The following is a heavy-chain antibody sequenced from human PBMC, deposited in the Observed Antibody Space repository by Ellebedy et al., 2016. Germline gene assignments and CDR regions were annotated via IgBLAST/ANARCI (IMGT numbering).Heavy chain of an antibody. CDR3: ARNRDYGLDY. D-gene: IGHD4/OR15-4a*01. CDR1: GFTFSDYY. J-gene: IGHJ4*02. V-gene: IGHV3-11*01. Sequence: GESLKISXAASGFTFSDYYMSWIRQAPGKGLEWVSYISSSGTTIFYADSVKGRFTISRDNAKNSLYLQMNSLRAEDTAVYFCARNRDYGLDYWGQGTPVTVSS. CDR2: ISSSGTTI.